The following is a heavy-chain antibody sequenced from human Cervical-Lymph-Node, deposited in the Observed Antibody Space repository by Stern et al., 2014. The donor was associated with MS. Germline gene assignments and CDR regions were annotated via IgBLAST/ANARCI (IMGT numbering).Heavy chain of an antibody. V-gene: IGHV2-5*02. D-gene: IGHD4-17*01. CDR2: IYWEDEK. J-gene: IGHJ3*02. CDR3: THSLHGDYYDAFDT. Sequence: QVTLRESGPTLVKATQPLTLTCTFSGFALRNSGVSVAWIRQPPGKALEWLAVIYWEDEKLYSPSLKSRLSITKDASESQVVLTMTNMDPVDTATYYCTHSLHGDYYDAFDTWGQGTMVTVSS. CDR1: GFALRNSGVS.